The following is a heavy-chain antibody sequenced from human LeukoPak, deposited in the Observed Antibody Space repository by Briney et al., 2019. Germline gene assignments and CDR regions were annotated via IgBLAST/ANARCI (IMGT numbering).Heavy chain of an antibody. Sequence: GGSLRLSCEASGFTFSRSAMHWVRQASGKGLEWLGRIRNKADSYATAYAASVKGRFTISRDDSENTAYLQMNSLKTEDTAVYYCARGVVGATFYMDVWGKGTTVIISS. CDR3: ARGVVGATFYMDV. J-gene: IGHJ6*03. CDR2: IRNKADSYAT. V-gene: IGHV3-73*01. D-gene: IGHD1-26*01. CDR1: GFTFSRSA.